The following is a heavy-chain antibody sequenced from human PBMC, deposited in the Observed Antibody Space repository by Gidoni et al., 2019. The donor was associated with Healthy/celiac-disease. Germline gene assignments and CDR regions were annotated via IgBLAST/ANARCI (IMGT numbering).Heavy chain of an antibody. Sequence: QVQLVQSGAEVKKPGASVKVSCKASGYTFTGNYMHCVRQAPGQGLEWRGWINPNSGCTNYAQKCQGWVTMTRDTTISTAYMELGRLRSDDTAVYYCARDGGIVGAMVYYYYGMDVWGQGTTVTVSS. V-gene: IGHV1-2*04. CDR2: INPNSGCT. J-gene: IGHJ6*02. CDR1: GYTFTGNY. CDR3: ARDGGIVGAMVYYYYGMDV. D-gene: IGHD1-26*01.